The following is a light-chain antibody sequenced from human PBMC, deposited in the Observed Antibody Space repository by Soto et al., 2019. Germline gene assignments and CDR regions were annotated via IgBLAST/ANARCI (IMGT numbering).Light chain of an antibody. CDR1: QSISAW. CDR2: DAS. Sequence: DIQMTQSPSTLSATAGDRVTITCRASQSISAWLAWYQQKPGKAPKLLIYDASNLESGVPSRFSGSGSGTEFTLTISNLQPDDFATYYCQQYNSAPLTFGGGTKVDI. CDR3: QQYNSAPLT. J-gene: IGKJ4*01. V-gene: IGKV1-5*01.